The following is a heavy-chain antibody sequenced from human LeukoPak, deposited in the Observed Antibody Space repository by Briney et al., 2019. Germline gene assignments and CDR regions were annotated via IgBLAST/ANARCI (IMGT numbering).Heavy chain of an antibody. V-gene: IGHV3-30*18. J-gene: IGHJ4*02. Sequence: GGSLRLSCAASGFTFSSYGMHRVRQAPGKGLEWVAVISYDGSNKYYADSVKGRFTISRDNSKNTLYLQMNSLRAEDTAVYYCANTMPGAPDYWGQGTLVTVSS. CDR2: ISYDGSNK. CDR3: ANTMPGAPDY. CDR1: GFTFSSYG. D-gene: IGHD4/OR15-4a*01.